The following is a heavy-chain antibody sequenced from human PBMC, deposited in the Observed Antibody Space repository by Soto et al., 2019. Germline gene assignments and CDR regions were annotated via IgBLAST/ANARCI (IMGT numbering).Heavy chain of an antibody. D-gene: IGHD3-9*01. CDR3: TRPTPLDILTGYSPIRYYYYGMDV. Sequence: PGESLKISCKGSGYSFTSYWIGWVRQMPGKGLEWMGIIYPGDSDTRYSPSFQGQVTISTDKSISTAYLQMNSLKTEDTAVYYCTRPTPLDILTGYSPIRYYYYGMDVWGQGTTVTVSS. CDR1: GYSFTSYW. J-gene: IGHJ6*02. V-gene: IGHV5-51*01. CDR2: IYPGDSDT.